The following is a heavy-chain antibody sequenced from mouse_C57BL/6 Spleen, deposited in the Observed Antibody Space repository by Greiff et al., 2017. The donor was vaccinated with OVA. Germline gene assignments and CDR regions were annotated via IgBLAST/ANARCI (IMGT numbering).Heavy chain of an antibody. CDR2: IHPNSGST. V-gene: IGHV1-64*01. D-gene: IGHD2-4*01. CDR3: AREDYDYDSPYAMDY. CDR1: GYTFTSYW. Sequence: VQLQQPGAELVKPGASVKLSCKASGYTFTSYWMHWVKQRPGQGLEWIGMIHPNSGSTNYNEKFKSKATLTVDKSSSTAYMQLSSLTSEDSAVYYCAREDYDYDSPYAMDYWGQGTSVTVSS. J-gene: IGHJ4*01.